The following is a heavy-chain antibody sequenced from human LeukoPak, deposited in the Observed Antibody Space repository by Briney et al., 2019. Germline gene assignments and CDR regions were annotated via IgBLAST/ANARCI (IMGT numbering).Heavy chain of an antibody. CDR2: ISSNGGNT. CDR3: ASQDGFDI. J-gene: IGHJ3*02. CDR1: GFGFSSYV. V-gene: IGHV3-64*01. Sequence: GGSLRLSCTGSGFGFSSYVMYWVRQAPGKGLKYVSSISSNGGNTYYANSVKGRVTISRDNSKNTLYLQMDSLRAEDMAVYYCASQDGFDIWGQGTMVTVS.